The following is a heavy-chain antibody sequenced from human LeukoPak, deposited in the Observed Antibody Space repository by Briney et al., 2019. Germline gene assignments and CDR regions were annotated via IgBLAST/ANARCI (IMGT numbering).Heavy chain of an antibody. Sequence: GGSLRLSCAASGFTFVDYSMHWVRQAPGKGLEWVSGISWDSGSIGYADSVKGRFTISRDNAKNSLYLQMNSLRAEDMALYYCAKGKESAVAGYYFDYWGQGTLVTVSS. CDR1: GFTFVDYS. D-gene: IGHD6-19*01. V-gene: IGHV3-9*03. J-gene: IGHJ4*02. CDR2: ISWDSGSI. CDR3: AKGKESAVAGYYFDY.